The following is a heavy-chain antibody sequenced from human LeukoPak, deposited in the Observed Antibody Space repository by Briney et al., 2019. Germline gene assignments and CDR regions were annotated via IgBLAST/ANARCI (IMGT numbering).Heavy chain of an antibody. V-gene: IGHV3-7*01. CDR2: INQDGSER. D-gene: IGHD1-1*01. Sequence: GGSLRLSCAASGFTFSSYGMSWVRQAPGKGLEWVANINQDGSERYSVGSAKGRFTISRDNAKNSLYLQMNSLRAEDTAVYYCARDSGRREDYWGQGTLVTVSS. CDR1: GFTFSSYG. J-gene: IGHJ4*02. CDR3: ARDSGRREDY.